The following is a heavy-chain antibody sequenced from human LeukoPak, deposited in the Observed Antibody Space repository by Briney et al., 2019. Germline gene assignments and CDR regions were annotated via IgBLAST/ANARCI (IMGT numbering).Heavy chain of an antibody. Sequence: ASVKVSCKASGYTFTGSYMHWVRQASGQGLEWMGWINPNNGGTICAQRFQGRVTMTRDTSITTAYMELTRLRSDDTAVYYCAKVQDIRAFDVWGQGTMVTVSS. J-gene: IGHJ3*01. D-gene: IGHD2-15*01. CDR3: AKVQDIRAFDV. V-gene: IGHV1-2*02. CDR2: INPNNGGT. CDR1: GYTFTGSY.